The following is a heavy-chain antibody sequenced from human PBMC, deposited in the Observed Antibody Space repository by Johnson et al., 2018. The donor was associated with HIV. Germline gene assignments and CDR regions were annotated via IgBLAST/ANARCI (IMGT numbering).Heavy chain of an antibody. CDR3: ARRDSGSLSFDL. CDR2: INWNGGNT. V-gene: IGHV3-20*04. D-gene: IGHD1-26*01. J-gene: IGHJ3*01. CDR1: GFIFDDYG. Sequence: MQLVESGGGVLRPGASLRLSCEGFGFIFDDYGLNWVRQGPGKGLEWVSGINWNGGNTGYADSVKGRCTISRDNDKSSVYMQMNNLRAEDTACYYCARRDSGSLSFDLWGQGTMVTVSS.